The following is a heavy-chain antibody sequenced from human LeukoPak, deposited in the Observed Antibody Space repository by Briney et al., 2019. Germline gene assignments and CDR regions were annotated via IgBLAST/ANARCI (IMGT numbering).Heavy chain of an antibody. CDR2: INPNSSGT. D-gene: IGHD3-9*01. V-gene: IGHV1-2*02. CDR1: AYTFTVSY. Sequence: ASVKLTRSSSAYTFTVSYNRMQRHAPGQGLEWMGWINPNSSGTNYAQKFQGRVTMTRDTSISTAYMELSRLRSDDTAVYYCARAPFYDILNGYYCILDYWGQGTMVTVSS. J-gene: IGHJ4*03. CDR3: ARAPFYDILNGYYCILDY.